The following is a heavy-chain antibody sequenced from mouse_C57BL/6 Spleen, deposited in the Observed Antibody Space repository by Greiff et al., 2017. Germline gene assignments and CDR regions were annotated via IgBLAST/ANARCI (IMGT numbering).Heavy chain of an antibody. CDR3: ARHWDSYFDY. CDR2: IYPGDGDT. CDR1: GYAFSSSW. D-gene: IGHD4-1*01. J-gene: IGHJ2*01. V-gene: IGHV1-82*01. Sequence: QVQLQQSGPELVKPGASVTISCKASGYAFSSSWMNWVKQRPGKGLEWIGRIYPGDGDTNYNGKFKGKATLTADKSSSTAYMQLSSLTSEDSAVYFCARHWDSYFDYWGQGTTLTVSS.